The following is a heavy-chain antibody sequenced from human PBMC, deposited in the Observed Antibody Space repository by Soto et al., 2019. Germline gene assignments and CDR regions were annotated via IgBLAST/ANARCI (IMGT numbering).Heavy chain of an antibody. CDR3: VRDSGAKLSSS. CDR1: GGTFSGYA. CDR2: IIPIFGTA. D-gene: IGHD6-13*01. V-gene: IGHV1-69*13. J-gene: IGHJ4*02. Sequence: ASVKVSCKASGGTFSGYAISWVRQAPGQGLEWMGGIIPIFGTANYAQKFQGRVTITADESTSTAYMELSSLRSEDTAVYDCVRDSGAKLSSSWGQGTLVTVSS.